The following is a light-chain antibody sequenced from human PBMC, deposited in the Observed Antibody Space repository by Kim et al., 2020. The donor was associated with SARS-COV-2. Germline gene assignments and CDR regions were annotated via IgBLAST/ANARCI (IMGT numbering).Light chain of an antibody. CDR2: GNS. J-gene: IGLJ2*01. Sequence: GQRVTISWPGSSSNIGAGYDVHWYQQLPGTAPKLLIYGNSYRPSGVPDRFSGSKSGSSGSLAITGLQADDEADYYCQSYDTSMSVVFGGGTQLTVL. CDR1: SSNIGAGYD. V-gene: IGLV1-40*01. CDR3: QSYDTSMSVV.